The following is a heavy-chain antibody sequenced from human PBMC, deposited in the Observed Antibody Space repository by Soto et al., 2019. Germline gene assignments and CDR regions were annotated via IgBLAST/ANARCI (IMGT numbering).Heavy chain of an antibody. Sequence: QVQLQESGPGLVKPSETLSLTCTVSGGSISSDYWSWIRQPPGKGLEWIGYIYHRGNTDYNPSLKSRVTISVDTSKNQFPMKLSSVTAADTAVYYCARRIHCSGAGCYGNYFDYWGQGALVTVSS. J-gene: IGHJ4*02. V-gene: IGHV4-59*08. CDR3: ARRIHCSGAGCYGNYFDY. CDR2: IYHRGNT. D-gene: IGHD2-15*01. CDR1: GGSISSDY.